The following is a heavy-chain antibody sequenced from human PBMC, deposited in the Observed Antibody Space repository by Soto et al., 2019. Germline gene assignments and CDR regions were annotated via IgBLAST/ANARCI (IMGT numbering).Heavy chain of an antibody. CDR2: IIPIFGTA. D-gene: IGHD2-15*01. V-gene: IGHV1-69*13. Sequence: GASVKVSCKASGGTFSSYAISWVRQAPGQGLEWMGGIIPIFGTANYAQKFQGRVTITADESTSTAYMELSSLGSEDTAVYYCARHPGGRGYYYGMDVWGQGTTVTVSS. CDR3: ARHPGGRGYYYGMDV. CDR1: GGTFSSYA. J-gene: IGHJ6*02.